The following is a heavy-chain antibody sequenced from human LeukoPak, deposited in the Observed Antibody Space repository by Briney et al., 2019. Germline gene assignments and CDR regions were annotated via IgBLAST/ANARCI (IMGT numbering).Heavy chain of an antibody. CDR3: AKEVGEYYYDSSGYYGGAFDI. CDR1: GFTFSSYW. J-gene: IGHJ3*02. V-gene: IGHV3-7*01. CDR2: IKQDGSEK. Sequence: GGSLRLSCAASGFTFSSYWMSWVRQAPGKGLEWVANIKQDGSEKYYVDSVKGRFTISRDNAKNSLYLQMNSLRAEDTAVYHCAKEVGEYYYDSSGYYGGAFDIWGQGTMVTVSS. D-gene: IGHD3-22*01.